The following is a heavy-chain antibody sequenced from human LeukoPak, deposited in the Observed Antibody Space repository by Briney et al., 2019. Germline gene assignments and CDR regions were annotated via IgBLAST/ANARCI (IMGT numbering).Heavy chain of an antibody. V-gene: IGHV3-23*01. Sequence: GGSLRLSCAASGFTFSSYAMSWVRQAPGKGLDWVSGISGSGGSTYYADSVKGRFTISRDNSKNTLYLQMNSLRAEDTAVYYCAKVSYYGSGSEWFDPWGQGTLVTVSS. D-gene: IGHD3-10*01. CDR3: AKVSYYGSGSEWFDP. CDR2: ISGSGGST. CDR1: GFTFSSYA. J-gene: IGHJ5*02.